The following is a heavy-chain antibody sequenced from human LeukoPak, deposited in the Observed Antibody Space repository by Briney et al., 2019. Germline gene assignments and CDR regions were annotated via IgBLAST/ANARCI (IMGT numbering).Heavy chain of an antibody. D-gene: IGHD3-10*01. CDR2: IYTNGNT. CDR3: ARSGTYYNNWFDP. CDR1: GGSISSGSYY. Sequence: SETLSLTCTVSGGSISSGSYYWSWIRQPAGKGLEWIGHIYTNGNTNFNPSLKRRVTISVDTSKNQFSLNLNSVTAADTAVYYCARSGTYYNNWFDPWGQGTLVIVSS. J-gene: IGHJ5*02. V-gene: IGHV4-61*09.